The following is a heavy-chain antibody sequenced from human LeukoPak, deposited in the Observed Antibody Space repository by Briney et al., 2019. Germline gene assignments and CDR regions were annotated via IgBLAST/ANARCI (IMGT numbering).Heavy chain of an antibody. D-gene: IGHD3-10*01. CDR3: ARLKEGIDY. Sequence: SETLSLTCTVSGGSISSYYWSWIRQPPGKGLEWIGYIYDSGSTNYNPSLKSRVTISLDTSKNQFSLKLSSVTAADTAVYYCARLKEGIDYWGQGTLVTVSS. CDR2: IYDSGST. CDR1: GGSISSYY. J-gene: IGHJ4*02. V-gene: IGHV4-59*08.